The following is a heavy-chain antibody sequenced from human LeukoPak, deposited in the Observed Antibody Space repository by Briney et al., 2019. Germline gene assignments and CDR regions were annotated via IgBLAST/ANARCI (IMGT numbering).Heavy chain of an antibody. CDR1: GGSISTYY. V-gene: IGHV4-59*01. D-gene: IGHD6-13*01. CDR2: IYYSGGT. J-gene: IGHJ6*03. Sequence: PSETLSLTCTVSGGSISTYYWSWIRQPPGKGLEWIGYIYYSGGTNYNPSLKSRVTIAVDTSKNQFSLKLSSVTAADTAVYYCARRAAAVGTYYMDVWGKGTTVTASS. CDR3: ARRAAAVGTYYMDV.